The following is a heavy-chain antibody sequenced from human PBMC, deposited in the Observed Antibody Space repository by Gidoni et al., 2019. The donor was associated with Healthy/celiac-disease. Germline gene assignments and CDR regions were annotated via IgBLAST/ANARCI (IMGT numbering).Heavy chain of an antibody. Sequence: EVQLLESGGGLVQPGGSLRLSCAASGFTFSSYAMSWVRQAPGKGLEWVSAISGSGGSTYYADSVKGRFTISRDNSKNTLYLQMNSLRAEDTAVYYCAKLALATKTYYYYGMDVWGQGTTVTVSS. V-gene: IGHV3-23*01. CDR2: ISGSGGST. J-gene: IGHJ6*02. CDR3: AKLALATKTYYYYGMDV. D-gene: IGHD1-26*01. CDR1: GFTFSSYA.